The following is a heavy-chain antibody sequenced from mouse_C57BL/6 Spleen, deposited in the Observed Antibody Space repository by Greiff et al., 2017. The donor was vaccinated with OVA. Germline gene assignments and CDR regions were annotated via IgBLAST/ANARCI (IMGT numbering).Heavy chain of an antibody. Sequence: QVQLQQPGAELVRPGSSVKLSCKASGYTFTSYWMDWVKQRPGQGLEWIGNIYPSDSETHYNQKFKDKATLTVDKSSSTAYMQLSSLTSEDSAVYDCASWDGYSFAYWGQGTLVTVSA. CDR1: GYTFTSYW. V-gene: IGHV1-61*01. CDR3: ASWDGYSFAY. D-gene: IGHD2-3*01. CDR2: IYPSDSET. J-gene: IGHJ3*01.